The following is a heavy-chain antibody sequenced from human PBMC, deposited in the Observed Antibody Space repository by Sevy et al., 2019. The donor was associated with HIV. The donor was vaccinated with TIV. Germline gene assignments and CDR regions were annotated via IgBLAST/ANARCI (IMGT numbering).Heavy chain of an antibody. CDR3: ARDQQIGSSAAAEEPFAY. Sequence: GGSLRLSCEVSGFIFTNYYMSWIRQAPGKGLEYISYISQSGNTVYMADSVKGRFTISRDNAKNRLYLQMNALRVDDTAVYYCARDQQIGSSAAAEEPFAYWGLGTLVTVSS. J-gene: IGHJ4*02. CDR2: ISQSGNTV. D-gene: IGHD2-2*01. V-gene: IGHV3-11*04. CDR1: GFIFTNYY.